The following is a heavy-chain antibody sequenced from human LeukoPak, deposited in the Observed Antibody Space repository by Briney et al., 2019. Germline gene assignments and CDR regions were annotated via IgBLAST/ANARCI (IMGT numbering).Heavy chain of an antibody. J-gene: IGHJ4*02. CDR2: INSDGSIT. V-gene: IGHV3-74*01. CDR1: GFTFSSYW. CDR3: AAVVAATPY. Sequence: GGSLRLSCVASGFTFSSYWMHWVRQAPRKGLVWVSRINSDGSITNYADSVKGRFTISRDNAKNTVYLEMNNLRAEDTAVYYCAAVVAATPYWGQGTLVTVSS. D-gene: IGHD5-12*01.